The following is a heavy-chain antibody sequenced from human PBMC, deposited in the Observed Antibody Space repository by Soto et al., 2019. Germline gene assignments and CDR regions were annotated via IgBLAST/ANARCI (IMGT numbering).Heavy chain of an antibody. CDR1: GGTLSDHG. J-gene: IGHJ3*02. D-gene: IGHD3-10*01. V-gene: IGHV1-69*06. CDR2: TIPVFNTA. CDR3: ARGVYGSGNYYTGPSAFDI. Sequence: QVQLEQSGAEVKKPGSSVKISCKASGGTLSDHGVSWLRQAPGQGLEWVGGTIPVFNTAKYAPKFQGRVTIAAEKSTNIGYRELGSLRSDDTAFYYCARGVYGSGNYYTGPSAFDIWGQGTLVIVSS.